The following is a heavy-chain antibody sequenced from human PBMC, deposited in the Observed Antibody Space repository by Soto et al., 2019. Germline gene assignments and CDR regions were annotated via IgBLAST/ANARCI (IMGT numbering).Heavy chain of an antibody. CDR3: ARGGIRFLEWLSRPHYYYGMDV. J-gene: IGHJ6*02. CDR2: INHSGSN. V-gene: IGHV4-34*01. CDR1: GGSFSGYY. D-gene: IGHD3-3*01. Sequence: AETLSLTCAVYGGSFSGYYWSWIRQPPGKGLEWVGEINHSGSNNYNPSLKSRVTISVDTSKNQFSLKLSSVTAADTAVYYCARGGIRFLEWLSRPHYYYGMDVWGQGTTVTVSS.